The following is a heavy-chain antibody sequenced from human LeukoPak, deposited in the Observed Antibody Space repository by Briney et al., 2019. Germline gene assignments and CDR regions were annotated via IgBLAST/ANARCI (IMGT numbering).Heavy chain of an antibody. Sequence: GRSLRLSCAASGFTFDDYAMHWVRQAPGNGLEGVSGISWNSGSIGYADSVNGRFTISRDNAKNSLYRQMNSLRAEDMALYYCAKDVKSAPQDAFDIWGQGTMVTVSS. CDR2: ISWNSGSI. CDR3: AKDVKSAPQDAFDI. V-gene: IGHV3-9*03. J-gene: IGHJ3*02. D-gene: IGHD1-14*01. CDR1: GFTFDDYA.